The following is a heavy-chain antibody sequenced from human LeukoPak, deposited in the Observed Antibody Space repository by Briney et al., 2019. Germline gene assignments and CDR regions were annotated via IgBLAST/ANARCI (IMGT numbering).Heavy chain of an antibody. D-gene: IGHD6-6*01. CDR3: VRALGSSSADY. CDR2: IKQDGSEK. J-gene: IGHJ4*02. CDR1: GFTFNNYW. V-gene: IGHV3-7*01. Sequence: GGSLRVSCGASGFTFNNYWMSWVRQAPGKGLEWVANIKQDGSEKYYVDSVVGRFAISRDNAKNSLSLQMNSLRGEDTAVYYCVRALGSSSADYWRQGTLVTVSS.